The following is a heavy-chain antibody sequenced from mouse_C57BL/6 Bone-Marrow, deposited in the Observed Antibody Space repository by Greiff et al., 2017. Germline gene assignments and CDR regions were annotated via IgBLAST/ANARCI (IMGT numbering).Heavy chain of an antibody. CDR1: GYAFSSSW. CDR2: IYPGDGDT. CDR3: ARGSSGYCFAY. D-gene: IGHD3-2*02. Sequence: VQLQQSGPELVKPGASVKISCKASGYAFSSSWMNWVKQRPGKGLEWIGRIYPGDGDTNYNGKFKGKATLTADKSSSTAYMQLSSLTSEDSAVYFCARGSSGYCFAYWGQGTLVTVSA. J-gene: IGHJ3*01. V-gene: IGHV1-82*01.